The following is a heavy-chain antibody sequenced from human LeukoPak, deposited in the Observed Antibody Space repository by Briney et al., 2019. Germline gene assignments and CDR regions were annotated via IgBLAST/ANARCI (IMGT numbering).Heavy chain of an antibody. CDR1: GFTFSSYW. J-gene: IGHJ4*02. CDR3: ARDLALWYSSGWYGFDY. V-gene: IGHV3-7*01. CDR2: IKQDGSEK. Sequence: GGSLRLSCAASGFTFSSYWTSWVRQAPGKGLEWVANIKQDGSEKYYVDSVKGRFTISRDNAKNSLYLQMNSLRAEDTAVYYCARDLALWYSSGWYGFDYWGQGTLVTVSS. D-gene: IGHD6-19*01.